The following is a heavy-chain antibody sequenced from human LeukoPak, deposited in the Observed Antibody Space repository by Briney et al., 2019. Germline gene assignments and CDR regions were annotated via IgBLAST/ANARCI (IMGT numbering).Heavy chain of an antibody. V-gene: IGHV3-74*01. CDR1: GFTFSNNW. D-gene: IGHD3-10*01. CDR2: INSDGSST. CDR3: ARDGGDDAFDI. J-gene: IGHJ3*02. Sequence: GGSLRLSCAASGFTFSNNWMHWVRQAPGEGLVGVSRINSDGSSTSYADSVKGRFTISRDNAKNTLYLQMNSLRAEDTAVYYCARDGGDDAFDIWGQGTMVTVSS.